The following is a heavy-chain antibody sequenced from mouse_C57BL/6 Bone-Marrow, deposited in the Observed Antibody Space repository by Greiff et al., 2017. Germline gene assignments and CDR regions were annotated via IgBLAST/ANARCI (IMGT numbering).Heavy chain of an antibody. CDR3: ARHPCRHPYYFDY. CDR2: ISSGGSYT. CDR1: GFTFSSYG. J-gene: IGHJ2*01. V-gene: IGHV5-6*01. Sequence: EVQGVESGGDLVKPGGSLKLSCAASGFTFSSYGMSWVRQTPDKRLEWVATISSGGSYTYYPDSVKGRFTISRDNAKNTLYLQMSSLKSEDTAMYYCARHPCRHPYYFDYWGQGTTLTVSS. D-gene: IGHD6-1*01.